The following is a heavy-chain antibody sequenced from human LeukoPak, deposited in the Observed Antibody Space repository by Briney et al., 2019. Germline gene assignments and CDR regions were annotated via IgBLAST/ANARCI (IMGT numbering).Heavy chain of an antibody. V-gene: IGHV3-9*01. CDR1: GFTFDDYA. D-gene: IGHD3-22*01. J-gene: IGHJ4*02. CDR2: ISWNSGSI. Sequence: SLRLSCAASGFTFDDYAMHWVRQAPGKGLEWVSGISWNSGSIGYADSVKGRFTISRDNAKNSLYLQMNSLRAEDTALYYCAKDKEYYYDSSGFDYWGQGTLVTVSS. CDR3: AKDKEYYYDSSGFDY.